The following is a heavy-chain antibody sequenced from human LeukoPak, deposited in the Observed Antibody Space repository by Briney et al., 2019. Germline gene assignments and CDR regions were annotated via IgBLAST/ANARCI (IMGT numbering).Heavy chain of an antibody. CDR1: GYIFTHYH. V-gene: IGHV1-2*02. CDR3: ARSREYSSRWHRNNWFDP. D-gene: IGHD6-13*01. CDR2: INPNSGGT. J-gene: IGHJ5*02. Sequence: ASVKVSCKASGYIFTHYHEQLGAQAPGQGLEWMGWINPNSGGTNYAQKFQGRVTMTRDTPITTAYMELSRLASDDTAVYYGARSREYSSRWHRNNWFDPWGQGTLVTVSS.